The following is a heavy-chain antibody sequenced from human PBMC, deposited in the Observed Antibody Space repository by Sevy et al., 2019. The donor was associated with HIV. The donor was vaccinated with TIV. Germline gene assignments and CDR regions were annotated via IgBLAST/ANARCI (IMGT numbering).Heavy chain of an antibody. CDR2: LSFGCGKI. J-gene: IGHJ4*02. V-gene: IGHV3-23*01. CDR1: GFAFYDYS. CDR3: AREGCTRPHDY. Sequence: RGYLRLSCAASGFAFYDYSMSWIRQAPGKGLEGVATLSFGCGKINYADSVKGRFTISRANSKNSFYLQMDNLRVEDTALHYCAREGCTRPHDYWGQGTRVFVSS. D-gene: IGHD2-8*01.